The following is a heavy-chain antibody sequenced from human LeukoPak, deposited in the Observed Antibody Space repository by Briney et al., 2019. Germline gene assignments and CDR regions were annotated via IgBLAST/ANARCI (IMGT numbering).Heavy chain of an antibody. J-gene: IGHJ4*02. CDR1: SGSISSCSFY. CDR3: ARETAAAGSFDY. Sequence: SETLSLTCTVSSGSISSCSFYWGWIRQPPGKGLEWIGEIYHSGSTNYNPSLKSRVTISVDKSKNQFSLKLSSVTAADTAVYYCARETAAAGSFDYWGQGTLVTVSS. V-gene: IGHV4-39*07. D-gene: IGHD6-13*01. CDR2: IYHSGST.